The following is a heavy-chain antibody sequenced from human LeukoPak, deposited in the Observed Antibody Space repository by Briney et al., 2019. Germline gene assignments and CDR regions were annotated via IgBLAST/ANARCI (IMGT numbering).Heavy chain of an antibody. D-gene: IGHD3-10*01. CDR3: ARAGVWFGELLHYYYYYYMDV. V-gene: IGHV3-48*01. CDR1: GFTFSSYS. Sequence: GGSLRLSCAASGFTFSSYSMNWVRQAPGKGLEWVSYISSSSSTIYYADSVKGRFTISRDNAKNSLYLQMNSLRAEDTAVYYCARAGVWFGELLHYYYYYYMDVWGKGTTVTVSS. J-gene: IGHJ6*03. CDR2: ISSSSSTI.